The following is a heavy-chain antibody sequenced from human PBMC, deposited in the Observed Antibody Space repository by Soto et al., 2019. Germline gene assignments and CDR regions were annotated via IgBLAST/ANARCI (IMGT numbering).Heavy chain of an antibody. J-gene: IGHJ4*02. V-gene: IGHV4-4*02. CDR2: IHHGGRT. Sequence: SETLSLTCAVSGNSIASPNWWSWVRQSPGKGLEWIAEIHHGGRTNYNPSLKSRVTMSVDKSKNQFSLRLITVTAADTAVYYCARDVGHFYDDSPSGQFDFWGQGXLVTVYS. D-gene: IGHD3-22*01. CDR3: ARDVGHFYDDSPSGQFDF. CDR1: GNSIASPNW.